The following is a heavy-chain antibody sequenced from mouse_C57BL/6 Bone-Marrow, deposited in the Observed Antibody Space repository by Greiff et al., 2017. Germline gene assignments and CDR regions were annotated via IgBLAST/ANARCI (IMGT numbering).Heavy chain of an antibody. Sequence: VQLQQSGPELVKPGASVKIPCKASGYTFTDYNMDWVKQSHGKSLEWIGDINPNNGGTIYNQKFKGKATLTVDKSSSTAYMELRSLTSEDTAVYYCARRGDYYGSSYVTWFAYWGQGTLVTVSA. CDR2: INPNNGGT. CDR3: ARRGDYYGSSYVTWFAY. D-gene: IGHD1-1*01. V-gene: IGHV1-18*01. CDR1: GYTFTDYN. J-gene: IGHJ3*01.